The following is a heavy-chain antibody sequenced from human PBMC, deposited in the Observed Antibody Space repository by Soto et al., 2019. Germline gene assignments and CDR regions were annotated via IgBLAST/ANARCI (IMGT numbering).Heavy chain of an antibody. J-gene: IGHJ3*02. CDR2: ISGSGGST. CDR3: AKVCQRFYDILTGYYAHDAFDI. V-gene: IGHV3-23*01. CDR1: GFTFSSYA. Sequence: GGSLSLSCAASGFTFSSYAMSWVRQAPGKGLEWVSAISGSGGSTYYADSVKGRFTISRDNSKNTLYLQMNSLRAEDTAVYYCAKVCQRFYDILTGYYAHDAFDIWGQGTMVTVSS. D-gene: IGHD3-9*01.